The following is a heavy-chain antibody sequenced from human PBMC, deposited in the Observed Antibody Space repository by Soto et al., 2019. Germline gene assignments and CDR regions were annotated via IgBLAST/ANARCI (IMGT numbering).Heavy chain of an antibody. CDR2: INHVGIT. D-gene: IGHD3-22*01. V-gene: IGHV4-34*10. Sequence: PSETLSLTCAVSGGSFRGFYWTWIRQSPGKGLEWLGDINHVGITNYSPSLKSRVTMSVDTSKNQFSLKLSSVTAADTAVYYCARGYSDSRGYYSDYWGQGTLVTVSS. CDR1: GGSFRGFY. CDR3: ARGYSDSRGYYSDY. J-gene: IGHJ4*02.